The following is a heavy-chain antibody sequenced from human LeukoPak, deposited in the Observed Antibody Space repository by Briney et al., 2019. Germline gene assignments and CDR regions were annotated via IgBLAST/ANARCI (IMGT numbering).Heavy chain of an antibody. D-gene: IGHD6-19*01. Sequence: GGSLRISCAASGFTFSGSAMHWVRQASGKGLEWVGRIRSKANSYATAYAASVKGRFTISRDDSKNTAYLQMNSLKTEDTAVYYCTRRGSIAVAGMGDYWGQGTLVTVSS. CDR2: IRSKANSYAT. CDR1: GFTFSGSA. CDR3: TRRGSIAVAGMGDY. J-gene: IGHJ4*02. V-gene: IGHV3-73*01.